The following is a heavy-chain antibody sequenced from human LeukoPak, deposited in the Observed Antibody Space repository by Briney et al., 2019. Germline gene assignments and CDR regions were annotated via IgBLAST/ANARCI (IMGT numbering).Heavy chain of an antibody. D-gene: IGHD3-10*01. V-gene: IGHV3-30-3*01. CDR2: ISYDGRDQ. Sequence: GGSLRLSCAASGVTFSSYVMHWVRQAPGKGGLEWVTMISYDGRDQYYADSVKGRFTISRDDSKNTLFLQMNSLRVEDTAMYHCARIGLGVSFGSGFDYWGQGTLVTVTS. CDR1: GVTFSSYV. CDR3: ARIGLGVSFGSGFDY. J-gene: IGHJ4*02.